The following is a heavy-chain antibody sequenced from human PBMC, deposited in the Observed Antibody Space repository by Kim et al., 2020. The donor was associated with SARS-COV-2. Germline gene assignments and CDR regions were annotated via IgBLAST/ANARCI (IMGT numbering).Heavy chain of an antibody. V-gene: IGHV4-59*13. CDR1: GGSISSYY. D-gene: IGHD6-13*01. CDR2: IYYSGST. CDR3: ARDYSSRWFDP. J-gene: IGHJ5*02. Sequence: SETLSLTCTVSGGSISSYYWSWIRQPPGKGLEWIGYIYYSGSTNYNPSLKSRVTISVDTSKNQFSLKLSSVTAADTAVYYCARDYSSRWFDPWGQGTLVTVSS.